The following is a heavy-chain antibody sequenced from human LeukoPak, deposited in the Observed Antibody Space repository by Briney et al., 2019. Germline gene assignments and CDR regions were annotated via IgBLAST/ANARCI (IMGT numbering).Heavy chain of an antibody. V-gene: IGHV1-3*01. D-gene: IGHD2-2*01. CDR3: ARDLPFCSSTSCYLYNWFDP. CDR2: INAGNGNT. CDR1: GYTFTSYG. J-gene: IGHJ5*02. Sequence: ASVKVSCKASGYTFTSYGISWVRQAPGQGLEWMGWINAGNGNTKYSQKFQGRVTITRDTSASTAYMELSSLRSEDTAVYYCARDLPFCSSTSCYLYNWFDPWGQGTLVTVSS.